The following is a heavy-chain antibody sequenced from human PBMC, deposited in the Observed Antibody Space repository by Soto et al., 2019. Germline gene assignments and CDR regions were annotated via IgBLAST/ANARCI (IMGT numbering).Heavy chain of an antibody. V-gene: IGHV1-18*01. CDR2: ISAYNGNT. D-gene: IGHD3-22*01. CDR1: GYSFTSYG. CDR3: ARVPFSYDSSGQRWAFDI. Sequence: ASVKVSCKASGYSFTSYGISWVRQAPGQGLEWMGWISAYNGNTNYAQKLQDRVTMTTDTSTSTAYMELRSLRSDDTAVYYCARVPFSYDSSGQRWAFDIWGQGTMVTVSS. J-gene: IGHJ3*02.